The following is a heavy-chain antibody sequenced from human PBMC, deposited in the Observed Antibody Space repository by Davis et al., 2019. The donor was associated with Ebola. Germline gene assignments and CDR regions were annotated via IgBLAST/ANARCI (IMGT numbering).Heavy chain of an antibody. CDR3: ARDPGYDSTFFDY. CDR2: INAGNGNT. V-gene: IGHV1-3*01. J-gene: IGHJ4*02. D-gene: IGHD3-22*01. CDR1: GYTFTSYA. Sequence: ASVKVSCKASGYTFTSYAMHWVRQAPGQRLEWMGWINAGNGNTKYSQKFQGRVTITRDTSASTAYMELSSLGSEDTAVYYCARDPGYDSTFFDYWGQGTLVTVSS.